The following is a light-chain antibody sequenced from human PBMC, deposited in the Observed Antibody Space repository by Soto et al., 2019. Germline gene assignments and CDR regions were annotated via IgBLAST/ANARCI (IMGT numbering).Light chain of an antibody. Sequence: EIVLTQSPGTLSLSPGERATLSCRASQSVGSSYLAWYQQKPGQAPRLLIYGASSRATGIPDRFSGSGSGTDFTLIISSLEPEDFAVYYCQQYDNLPRTFGQGTEVEIK. CDR2: GAS. V-gene: IGKV3-20*01. CDR1: QSVGSSY. J-gene: IGKJ1*01. CDR3: QQYDNLPRT.